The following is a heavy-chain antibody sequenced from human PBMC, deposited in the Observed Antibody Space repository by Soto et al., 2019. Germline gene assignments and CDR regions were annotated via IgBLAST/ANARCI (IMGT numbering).Heavy chain of an antibody. CDR1: VGSVSSGSYY. Sequence: SETLCITCTLSVGSVSSGSYYWSWIRQPPGEGLEWIGYIYYSGSTSYNPSLKSRVTMSVDTSKNQFSLKLNSVTAADTAVYYCARTRFCSGDACYPNWFDSWGQGTMVTVSS. J-gene: IGHJ5*01. CDR2: IYYSGST. D-gene: IGHD2-15*01. CDR3: ARTRFCSGDACYPNWFDS. V-gene: IGHV4-61*01.